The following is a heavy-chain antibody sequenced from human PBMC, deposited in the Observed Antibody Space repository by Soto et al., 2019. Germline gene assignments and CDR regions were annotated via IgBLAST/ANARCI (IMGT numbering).Heavy chain of an antibody. V-gene: IGHV1-24*01. Sequence: GASVKVSCKVSGYTLTELSMHWVRQAPGKGLEWMGGFDPEDGETIYAQKFQGRVTMTEDTSTDTAYMELSSLRSEDTAVYYCATAFWSGYTTRTNWFDPWGQGTLVTVSS. J-gene: IGHJ5*02. CDR3: ATAFWSGYTTRTNWFDP. CDR1: GYTLTELS. D-gene: IGHD3-3*01. CDR2: FDPEDGET.